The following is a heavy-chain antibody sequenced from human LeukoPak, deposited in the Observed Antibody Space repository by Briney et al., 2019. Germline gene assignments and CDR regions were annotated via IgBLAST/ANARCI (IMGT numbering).Heavy chain of an antibody. D-gene: IGHD5-12*01. Sequence: ASVKVSCKASGYTFTSYYMHWVRQAPGQGLEWMGIINPSGGSTSYAQKFQGRATMTRDMSTSTVYMELSSLRSEDTAVYYCATNSGYDYHGYYYYYYMDVWGKGTTVTVSS. J-gene: IGHJ6*03. CDR2: INPSGGST. CDR3: ATNSGYDYHGYYYYYYMDV. V-gene: IGHV1-46*01. CDR1: GYTFTSYY.